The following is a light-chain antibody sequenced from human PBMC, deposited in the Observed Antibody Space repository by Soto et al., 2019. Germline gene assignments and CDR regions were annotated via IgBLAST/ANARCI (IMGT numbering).Light chain of an antibody. J-gene: IGKJ4*01. V-gene: IGKV3-11*01. CDR1: QSISSH. Sequence: EIVLTQSPATLSLSPGERATLSCRASQSISSHLAWYQQKPGQDPRLLIYGASNRATGIPAMFSGSGSGTDFTLTISRLEPEDVAVYYCQQRINWPLTFGGGTKVEIK. CDR3: QQRINWPLT. CDR2: GAS.